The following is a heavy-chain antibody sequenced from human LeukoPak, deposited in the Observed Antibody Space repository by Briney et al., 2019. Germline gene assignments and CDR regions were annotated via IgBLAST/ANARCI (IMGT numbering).Heavy chain of an antibody. CDR3: ARVWGSGWYGGDYYFDY. CDR1: GFTFSSYS. V-gene: IGHV3-48*01. Sequence: GGSLRLSCAGSGFTFSSYSMNWVRQAPGKGLEWVSYISSSSSTIYYADSVKGRFTISRDNAKNSLYLQMNSLRAEDTAVYYCARVWGSGWYGGDYYFDYWGQGTLVTVSS. D-gene: IGHD6-19*01. CDR2: ISSSSSTI. J-gene: IGHJ4*02.